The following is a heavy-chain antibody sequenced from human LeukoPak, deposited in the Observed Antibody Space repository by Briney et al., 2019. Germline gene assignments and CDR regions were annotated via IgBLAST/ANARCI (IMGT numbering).Heavy chain of an antibody. CDR1: GYTFTSYD. J-gene: IGHJ4*02. CDR3: AKDQGDYYDTSGYYSLHY. V-gene: IGHV1-8*01. CDR2: MNPNSGNT. Sequence: ASVKVSCKASGYTFTSYDINWVRQATGQGLEWMGWMNPNSGNTGYAQKFQGRVTMTRNTSISTAYMELSSLRSEDTAVYFCAKDQGDYYDTSGYYSLHYWGQGTLVTVSS. D-gene: IGHD3-22*01.